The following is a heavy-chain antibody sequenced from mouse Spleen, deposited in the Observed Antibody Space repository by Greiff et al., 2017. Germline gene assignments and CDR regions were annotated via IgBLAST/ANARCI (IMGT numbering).Heavy chain of an antibody. D-gene: IGHD2-12*01. V-gene: IGHV1-54*01. CDR1: GYAFTNYL. CDR2: INPGSGGT. CDR3: ARNDGVFLYYFDY. Sequence: QVQLKESGAELVRPGTSVKVSCKASGYAFTNYLIEWVKQRPGQGLEWIGVINPGSGGTNYNEKFKGKATLTADKSSSTAYMQLSSLTSEDSAVYFCARNDGVFLYYFDYWGQGTTLTVSS. J-gene: IGHJ2*01.